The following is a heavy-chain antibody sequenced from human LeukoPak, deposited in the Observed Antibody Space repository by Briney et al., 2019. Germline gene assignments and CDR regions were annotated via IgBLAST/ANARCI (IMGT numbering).Heavy chain of an antibody. CDR3: ARAKGYCSSTSCYTNWFDP. CDR1: GFTFSSYW. Sequence: GGSLRLSCAASGFTFSSYWMHWVRQAPGKGLVWVSRINSDGSSTSYADSVKGRFTISRDNAKNKLYLQMNSLRAEDTAVNYCARAKGYCSSTSCYTNWFDPWGQGTLVTVSS. D-gene: IGHD2-2*01. J-gene: IGHJ5*02. CDR2: INSDGSST. V-gene: IGHV3-74*01.